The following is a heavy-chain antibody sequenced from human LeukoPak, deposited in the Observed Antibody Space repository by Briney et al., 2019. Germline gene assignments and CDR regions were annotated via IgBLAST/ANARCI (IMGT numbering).Heavy chain of an antibody. Sequence: PGGSLRLSCAASGFTFSSYAMSWVRQAPGKGLEWVSSISGSGAGTKYADSVKGRFNISRDNPKNTLYLQMISLRAEDTAVYYCANSNWFDPWGQGTLVTVSS. CDR2: ISGSGAGT. J-gene: IGHJ5*02. CDR3: ANSNWFDP. V-gene: IGHV3-23*01. CDR1: GFTFSSYA.